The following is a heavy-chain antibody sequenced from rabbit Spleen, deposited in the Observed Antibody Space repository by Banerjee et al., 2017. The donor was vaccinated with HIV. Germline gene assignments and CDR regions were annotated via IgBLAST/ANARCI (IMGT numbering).Heavy chain of an antibody. Sequence: QQQLEESGGGLVKPGGTLTLTCKASGFSFSSNGYMCWVRQAPGKGLEWIGNIDPVFGSTVYASWVNGRFTISSHNAQNTLYLQLNSLTVADTATYFCARAIVPWLGLTRLDLWGQGTLVTVS. D-gene: IGHD4-1*01. CDR2: IDPVFGST. J-gene: IGHJ3*01. V-gene: IGHV1S43*01. CDR1: GFSFSSNGY. CDR3: ARAIVPWLGLTRLDL.